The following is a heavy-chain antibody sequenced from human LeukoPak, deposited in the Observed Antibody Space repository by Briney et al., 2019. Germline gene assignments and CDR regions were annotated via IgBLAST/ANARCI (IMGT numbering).Heavy chain of an antibody. V-gene: IGHV3-23*01. CDR1: FTFSDYA. CDR2: ISGRGDST. Sequence: GGSLRLSCEFTFSDYAVSWVRQAPGKGLEWVSTISGRGDSTYYADSVKGRFTVSRDNSKNTVFLQMNSLGADDTAVYYCAKCLRAGHRPVYTYYYMGVWGKGTTVTVSS. J-gene: IGHJ6*03. D-gene: IGHD5/OR15-5a*01. CDR3: AKCLRAGHRPVYTYYYMGV.